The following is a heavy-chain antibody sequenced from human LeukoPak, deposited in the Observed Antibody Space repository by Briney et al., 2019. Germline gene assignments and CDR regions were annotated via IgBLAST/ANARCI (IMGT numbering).Heavy chain of an antibody. D-gene: IGHD2-15*01. CDR3: AREGYCSGGSCWGYFDY. V-gene: IGHV3-30*04. CDR1: GFTFNKYP. J-gene: IGHJ4*02. CDR2: ISSDGRDN. Sequence: GGSLRLSCAVSGFTFNKYPMHWVRQAPGKGLEWVALISSDGRDNYYADSVKGRFTISRDNSKNTLYLQMNSVRAEDTAVYYCAREGYCSGGSCWGYFDYWGQETLVTVSS.